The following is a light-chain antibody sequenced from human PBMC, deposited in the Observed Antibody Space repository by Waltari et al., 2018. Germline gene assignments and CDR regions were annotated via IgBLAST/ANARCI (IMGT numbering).Light chain of an antibody. J-gene: IGKJ2*01. CDR2: WAS. Sequence: DIVMTQSPDSLAVSLGERATINCKSSPSVLYISNNKNYLAWYQQKPGQPPKLLIYWASTRESGVPDRFSGSGSATDFTLTISSLQAEDVAVYYCQQYYSTPYTFGQGTKLEIK. CDR3: QQYYSTPYT. V-gene: IGKV4-1*01. CDR1: PSVLYISNNKNY.